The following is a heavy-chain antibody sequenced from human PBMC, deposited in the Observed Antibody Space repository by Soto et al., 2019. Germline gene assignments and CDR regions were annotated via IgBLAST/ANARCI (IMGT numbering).Heavy chain of an antibody. CDR2: IYYSGST. V-gene: IGHV4-59*01. D-gene: IGHD4-17*01. Sequence: SETLSLTXTVSGGPISSYYWSWIRQPPGKGLEWIGYIYYSGSTNYNPSLKSRVTISVDTCKNQFSLKLSSVTAADTAVYYWARMLRYGDYVWFDPWGQGTLVTVSS. CDR3: ARMLRYGDYVWFDP. CDR1: GGPISSYY. J-gene: IGHJ5*02.